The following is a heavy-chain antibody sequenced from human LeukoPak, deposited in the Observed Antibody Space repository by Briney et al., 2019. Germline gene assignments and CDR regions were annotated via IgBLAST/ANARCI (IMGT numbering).Heavy chain of an antibody. V-gene: IGHV3-33*08. Sequence: GGSLRLSCAASGFTFDDYAMHWVRQAPGKGLEWVAVIWYDGSNEYYADSVKGRFTISRDNSKNTLYLQMNSLRAEDTAVYYCARDPAAKYCSSTSCYRYYGMDVWGQGTTVTVSS. CDR1: GFTFDDYA. CDR2: IWYDGSNE. CDR3: ARDPAAKYCSSTSCYRYYGMDV. J-gene: IGHJ6*02. D-gene: IGHD2-2*01.